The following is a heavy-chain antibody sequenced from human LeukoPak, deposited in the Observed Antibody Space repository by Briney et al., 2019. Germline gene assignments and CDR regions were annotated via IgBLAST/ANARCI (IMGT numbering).Heavy chain of an antibody. CDR3: AGGHDSSGYYYSSGGYFDY. CDR1: GGTFSSYA. J-gene: IGHJ4*02. V-gene: IGHV1-69*13. CDR2: IIPIFGTA. Sequence: ASVKVSCKASGGTFSSYATSWVRQAPGQGLEWMGGIIPIFGTANYAQKFQGRVTITADESTSTAYMELSSLRSEDTAVYCCAGGHDSSGYYYSSGGYFDYWGQGTLVTVSS. D-gene: IGHD3-22*01.